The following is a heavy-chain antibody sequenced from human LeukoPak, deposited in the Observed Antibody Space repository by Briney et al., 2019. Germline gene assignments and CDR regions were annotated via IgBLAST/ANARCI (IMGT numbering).Heavy chain of an antibody. J-gene: IGHJ4*02. Sequence: PGGSLRLXCAASGFTFSDYYMSWIRQAPGKGLEWVSYIRSRGGTVYYADSVKGRFTISRDNAKNSLYLQMNSLRAEDTAVYYCARDFLNPTNYWGQGTLVTVSS. CDR1: GFTFSDYY. CDR2: IRSRGGTV. D-gene: IGHD5-12*01. CDR3: ARDFLNPTNY. V-gene: IGHV3-11*04.